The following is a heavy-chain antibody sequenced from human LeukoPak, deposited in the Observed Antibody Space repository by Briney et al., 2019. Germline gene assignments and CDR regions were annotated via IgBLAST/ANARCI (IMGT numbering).Heavy chain of an antibody. Sequence: GGSLRLSCEVSGITLSNYGMSWVRQAPGKGLEWVAGISGSGGCTNYAESVKGRFTISRDNSKHTLYLQMNSLRAEDTAVYFCAKRGVVIRVILVGFHKEAYYFDSWGQGALVSVSS. J-gene: IGHJ4*02. CDR2: ISGSGGCT. D-gene: IGHD3-22*01. V-gene: IGHV3-23*01. CDR3: AKRGVVIRVILVGFHKEAYYFDS. CDR1: GITLSNYG.